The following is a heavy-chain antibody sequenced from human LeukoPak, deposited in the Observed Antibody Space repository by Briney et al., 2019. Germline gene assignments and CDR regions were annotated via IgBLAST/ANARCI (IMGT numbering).Heavy chain of an antibody. J-gene: IGHJ4*02. V-gene: IGHV4-59*12. CDR1: GGSISSYY. CDR2: IYYSGST. CDR3: ARDGYSGYDYIIY. D-gene: IGHD5-12*01. Sequence: SGTLSLTCTVSGGSISSYYWSWIRQPPGKGLEWIGYIYYSGSTNYNPSLKSRVTISVDTSKNQFSLKLSSVTAADTAVYYCARDGYSGYDYIIYWGQGTLVTVSS.